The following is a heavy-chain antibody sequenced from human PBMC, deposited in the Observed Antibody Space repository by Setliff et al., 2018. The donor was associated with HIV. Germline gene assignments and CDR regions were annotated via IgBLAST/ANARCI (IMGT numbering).Heavy chain of an antibody. J-gene: IGHJ6*02. D-gene: IGHD6-6*01. CDR1: GGTFRNYG. CDR2: IIPIFGTT. Sequence: GASVKVSCKASGGTFRNYGISWVRQAPGQGLEWMGGIIPIFGTTNYAQKFQGRVTITADESTTTAYMELSSPRSEDTAVYYCVRVTSSSTGYNYYYGMDVWGQGTKVTVSS. V-gene: IGHV1-69*13. CDR3: VRVTSSSTGYNYYYGMDV.